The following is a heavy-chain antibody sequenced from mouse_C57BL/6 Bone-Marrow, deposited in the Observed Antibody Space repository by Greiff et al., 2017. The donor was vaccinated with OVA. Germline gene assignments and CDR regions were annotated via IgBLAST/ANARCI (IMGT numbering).Heavy chain of an antibody. D-gene: IGHD1-1*01. J-gene: IGHJ1*03. CDR2: INPNNGGT. V-gene: IGHV1-18*01. Sequence: EVQGVESGPELVKPGASVKIPCKASGYTFTDYYMDWVKQSHGKSLEWIGDINPNNGGTIYNQKFKGKATLTVDKSSSTAYMELLSLTSEDTAVYYCARDPIYYGSSYWYFDVWGTGTTVTVSS. CDR1: GYTFTDYY. CDR3: ARDPIYYGSSYWYFDV.